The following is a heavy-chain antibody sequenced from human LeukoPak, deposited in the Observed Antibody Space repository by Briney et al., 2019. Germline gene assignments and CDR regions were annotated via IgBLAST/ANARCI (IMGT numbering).Heavy chain of an antibody. D-gene: IGHD3-10*01. V-gene: IGHV3-30*02. J-gene: IGHJ4*02. CDR2: IRYDGSNK. CDR1: GFTFSSYG. CDR3: ARDLSVPVLLWFGDSPFGY. Sequence: GGSLRLSCAASGFTFSSYGMHWVRQAPGKGLEWVAFIRYDGSNKYYADSVKGRFTISRDNSKNTLYLQMNSLRAEDTAVYYCARDLSVPVLLWFGDSPFGYWGQGTLVTVSS.